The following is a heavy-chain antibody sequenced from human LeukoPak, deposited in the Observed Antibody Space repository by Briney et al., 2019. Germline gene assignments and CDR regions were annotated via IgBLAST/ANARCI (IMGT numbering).Heavy chain of an antibody. D-gene: IGHD3-22*01. CDR2: IKQDGSEK. Sequence: GGSLRLSCAASGFTFSSYAMSWVRQAPGKGLEWVANIKQDGSEKYYVDSVKGRFTISRDNAKNSLYLQMNSLRAEDTAVYYCARKFYDSSGYYAYYFDYWGQGTLVTVSS. CDR1: GFTFSSYA. CDR3: ARKFYDSSGYYAYYFDY. V-gene: IGHV3-7*01. J-gene: IGHJ4*02.